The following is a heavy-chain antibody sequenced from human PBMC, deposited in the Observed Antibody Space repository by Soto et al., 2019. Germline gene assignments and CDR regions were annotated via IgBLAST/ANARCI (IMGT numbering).Heavy chain of an antibody. D-gene: IGHD3-16*01. Sequence: QVQLVQSGDEVKKPGASVKVSCKASGYIIVNYGIAWVRQAPGQGLEWMGWISPYTGNTHSATKIQGRLTMTTATXASTAYMDLGSLPSDDTAVYYCVMVDNYVTPTPQDVWGQGTTVTVSS. J-gene: IGHJ6*02. V-gene: IGHV1-18*01. CDR1: GYIIVNYG. CDR3: VMVDNYVTPTPQDV. CDR2: ISPYTGNT.